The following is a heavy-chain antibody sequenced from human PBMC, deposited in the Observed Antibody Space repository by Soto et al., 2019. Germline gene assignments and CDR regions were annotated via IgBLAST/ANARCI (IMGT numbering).Heavy chain of an antibody. CDR3: ARDRDSTRSERLDV. D-gene: IGHD3-22*01. V-gene: IGHV3-33*01. CDR1: GFTFSSYG. Sequence: QVQLVESGGGVVQPGRSLRLSCAASGFTFSSYGMHWVRQAPGKGLEWVAVIWYDGTNKYYADSVKGRFTISRDNSKNTLHLQMNSLSAEDTAVYYCARDRDSTRSERLDVWGQGTTVTVSS. CDR2: IWYDGTNK. J-gene: IGHJ6*02.